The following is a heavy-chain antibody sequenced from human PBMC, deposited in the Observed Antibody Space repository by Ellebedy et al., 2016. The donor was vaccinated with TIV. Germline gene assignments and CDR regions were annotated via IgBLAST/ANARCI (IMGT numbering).Heavy chain of an antibody. V-gene: IGHV4-30-4*01. CDR3: ARGDRISDAMDV. D-gene: IGHD3-16*01. CDR2: IYYSGII. CDR1: GGSISNGDYSSVDYC. Sequence: MPSETLSLTCTVSGGSISNGDYSSVDYCWSWIRKPPGKGLEWRGYIYYSGIIYYNPSLTSRVSISVDTSKNQFSLRLTSVPAADTAVYYCARGDRISDAMDVWGQGTTVTVSS. J-gene: IGHJ6*02.